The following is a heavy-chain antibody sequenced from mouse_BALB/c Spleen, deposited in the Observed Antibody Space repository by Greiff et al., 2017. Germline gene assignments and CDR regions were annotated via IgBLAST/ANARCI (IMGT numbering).Heavy chain of an antibody. CDR3: ARMGYGYYYFDD. CDR2: ISSGGST. Sequence: EVQLVESGGGLVKPGGSLKLSCAASGFTFSSYAMSWVRQTPEKRLEWVASISSGGSTYYPDSVKGRFTISRDNARNILYLQMSSLRSEDTAMYYCARMGYGYYYFDDWGQGTTLTVSS. V-gene: IGHV5-6-5*01. CDR1: GFTFSSYA. D-gene: IGHD1-2*01. J-gene: IGHJ2*01.